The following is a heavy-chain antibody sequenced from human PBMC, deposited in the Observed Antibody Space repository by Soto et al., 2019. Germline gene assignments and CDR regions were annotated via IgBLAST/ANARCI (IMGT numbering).Heavy chain of an antibody. D-gene: IGHD2-15*01. CDR3: ARVKTGGLLRRINPFFDY. J-gene: IGHJ4*02. V-gene: IGHV4-31*03. Sequence: SETLSLTCTVSGGSISSGGYYWSWIRQHPGKGLEWIGYIYYSGSTYYNPSLKSRVTISVDTSKNQFSLKLSSVTAADTDVYYCARVKTGGLLRRINPFFDYWGQGTLVTVFS. CDR1: GGSISSGGYY. CDR2: IYYSGST.